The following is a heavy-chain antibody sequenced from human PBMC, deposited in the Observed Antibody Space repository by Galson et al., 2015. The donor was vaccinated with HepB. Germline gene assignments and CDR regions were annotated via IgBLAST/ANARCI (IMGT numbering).Heavy chain of an antibody. D-gene: IGHD5-18*01. J-gene: IGHJ4*02. V-gene: IGHV3-33*08. CDR1: GFTFSSYG. CDR3: ARGTEAAMVSTDY. Sequence: SLRLSCAASGFTFSSYGMHWVRQAPGKGLEWVAVIWYDGSNKYYADSVKGRFTISRDNSKNTLYLQMNSLRAEDTAVYYCARGTEAAMVSTDYWGQGTLVTVSS. CDR2: IWYDGSNK.